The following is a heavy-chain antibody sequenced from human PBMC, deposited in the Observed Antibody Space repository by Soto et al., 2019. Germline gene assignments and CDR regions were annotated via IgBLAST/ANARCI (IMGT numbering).Heavy chain of an antibody. CDR3: ARDRSVTHNGWFDP. J-gene: IGHJ5*02. CDR1: GGTFSSYT. V-gene: IGHV1-69*04. D-gene: IGHD4-17*01. Sequence: ASVKVACKASGGTFSSYTISWVRQAPGQGLEWMGRIIPILGIANYAQKFQGRVTITADKSTSTAYMELSSLRSEDTAVYYCARDRSVTHNGWFDPWGQGTLVTVSS. CDR2: IIPILGIA.